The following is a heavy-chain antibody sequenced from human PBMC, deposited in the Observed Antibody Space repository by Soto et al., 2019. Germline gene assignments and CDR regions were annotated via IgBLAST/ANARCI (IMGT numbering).Heavy chain of an antibody. V-gene: IGHV3-33*03. J-gene: IGHJ4*02. Sequence: QVQLVESGGGVVQPGRSLTLSCVASGFTFSSHGMHWVRQAPGKGLEWVAVIWHDGSQKYYGRSVKGRFTISRDNSKNTVYLQMNSLRAEDTAVYYCSKGSAASGWLTHDYWGQGTLVTVSS. CDR1: GFTFSSHG. CDR3: SKGSAASGWLTHDY. D-gene: IGHD3-10*01. CDR2: IWHDGSQK.